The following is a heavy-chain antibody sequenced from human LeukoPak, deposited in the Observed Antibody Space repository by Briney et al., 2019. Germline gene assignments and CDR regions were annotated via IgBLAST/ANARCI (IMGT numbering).Heavy chain of an antibody. D-gene: IGHD3-3*01. J-gene: IGHJ6*02. Sequence: ASVKVSCKASGYTFTSYYMHWVRQAPGQGLEWMGIINPSGGSTSYAQKFQGRVTMATDTSTSTAYMELRSLRSDDTAVYYCARDPSYDVWSGHYIGTYGMDVWGQGTTVTVSS. CDR1: GYTFTSYY. V-gene: IGHV1-46*01. CDR2: INPSGGST. CDR3: ARDPSYDVWSGHYIGTYGMDV.